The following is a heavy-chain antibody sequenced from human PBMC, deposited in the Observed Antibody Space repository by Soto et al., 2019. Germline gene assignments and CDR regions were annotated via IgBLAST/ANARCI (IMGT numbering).Heavy chain of an antibody. CDR3: ATAKGCTSTTCHWNAFDI. D-gene: IGHD2-2*01. V-gene: IGHV3-23*01. CDR1: GLTFSSYA. CDR2: ISGSGAVT. J-gene: IGHJ3*02. Sequence: EVQLLESGGGLVQPGGSLRLSCAASGLTFSSYAMSWVRQAPGKGLEWVAAISGSGAVTYYADSVKGRFTISRDNSKKTLYLQINSLIAEDTAVYYCATAKGCTSTTCHWNAFDIWGQGTMVTVSS.